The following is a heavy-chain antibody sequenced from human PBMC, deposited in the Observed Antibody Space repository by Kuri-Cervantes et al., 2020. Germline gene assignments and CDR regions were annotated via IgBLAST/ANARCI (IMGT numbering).Heavy chain of an antibody. CDR1: GFTFDDYA. CDR2: ISWDGGST. J-gene: IGHJ4*02. Sequence: GESLKISCAASGFTFDDYAMHWVRQAPGKGLEWVSLISWDGGSTYYADSVKGRFTISRDNAKNSLYLQMNSLRVEDTGVYFCARDLDTSLIRKGDDFWGQGTLVTVSS. D-gene: IGHD5-18*01. CDR3: ARDLDTSLIRKGDDF. V-gene: IGHV3-43D*04.